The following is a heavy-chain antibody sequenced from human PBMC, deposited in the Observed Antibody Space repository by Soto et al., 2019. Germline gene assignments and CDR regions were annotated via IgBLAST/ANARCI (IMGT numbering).Heavy chain of an antibody. Sequence: LRLSCATSGFTFASYAMTWVRQAPGKGLEWVSSITTGGINTHYADFVRGRFTISRDNSKNTVYLEMKTLSAEDTAVYYCGKVMTDYSKAVGDDWGQGTLVTVSS. CDR2: ITTGGINT. J-gene: IGHJ4*02. V-gene: IGHV3-23*01. CDR1: GFTFASYA. D-gene: IGHD4-4*01. CDR3: GKVMTDYSKAVGDD.